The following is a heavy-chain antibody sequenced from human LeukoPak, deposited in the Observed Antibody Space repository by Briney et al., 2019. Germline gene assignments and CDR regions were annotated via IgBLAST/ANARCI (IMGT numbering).Heavy chain of an antibody. CDR1: GFTFSSYE. Sequence: GGSLRLSCAASGFTFSSYEMNWVRQAPGKGLEWVSYISSSGSTIYYADSVKGRFTISRDNAKSSLYLQMNSLRAEDTAVYYCARQGITMIVVVSGYGAFDIWGQGTMVTVSS. D-gene: IGHD3-22*01. CDR2: ISSSGSTI. V-gene: IGHV3-48*03. CDR3: ARQGITMIVVVSGYGAFDI. J-gene: IGHJ3*02.